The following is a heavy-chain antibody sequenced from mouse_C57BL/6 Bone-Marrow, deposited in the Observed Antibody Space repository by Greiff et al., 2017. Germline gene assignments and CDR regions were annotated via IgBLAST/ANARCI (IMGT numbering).Heavy chain of an antibody. CDR1: GYTFTSYG. D-gene: IGHD1-1*01. CDR2: IYPRSGNT. J-gene: IGHJ1*03. CDR3: ARRLYYGSSYWYFDV. V-gene: IGHV1-81*01. Sequence: VKLQQSGAELARPGASVKLSCKASGYTFTSYGISWVKQRTGQGLEWIGEIYPRSGNTYYNEKFKGKATLTADKSSSTAYMELRSLTSEDSAVYFCARRLYYGSSYWYFDVWGTGTTVTVSS.